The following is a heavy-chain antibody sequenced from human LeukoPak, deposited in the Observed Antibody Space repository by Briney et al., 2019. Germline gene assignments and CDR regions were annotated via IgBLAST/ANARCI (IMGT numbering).Heavy chain of an antibody. CDR3: AKTGMLRRVGYLDV. D-gene: IGHD1-1*01. CDR2: IAYDGNNT. CDR1: GFIFSDYG. V-gene: IGHV3-30*18. J-gene: IGHJ6*04. Sequence: PGGSLRLSCVASGFIFSDYGIQWVRQAPGKGLEWVAVIAYDGNNTYYGDSVRGRSTISRDNSKKMVYLEMNSLRVEDTAVYYCAKTGMLRRVGYLDVWGKGTAVIVSS.